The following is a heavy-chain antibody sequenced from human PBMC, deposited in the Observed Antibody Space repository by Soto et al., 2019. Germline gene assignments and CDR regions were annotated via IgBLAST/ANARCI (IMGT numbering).Heavy chain of an antibody. V-gene: IGHV4-30-4*01. D-gene: IGHD3-3*01. CDR3: ARGYDFAGFSPYGLDV. CDR1: GTAINSADFY. J-gene: IGHJ6*02. Sequence: PSETLSLTCTVSGTAINSADFYWTWIRQPPGKGLEWIGYIYYSGTTFHNPSLRSRISMSVDTFKNQFSLRLNSVTAADTAVYYCARGYDFAGFSPYGLDVWGQGTTVT. CDR2: IYYSGTT.